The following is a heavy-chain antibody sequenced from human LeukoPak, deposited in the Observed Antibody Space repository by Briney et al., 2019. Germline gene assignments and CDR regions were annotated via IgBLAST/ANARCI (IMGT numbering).Heavy chain of an antibody. CDR1: GYTFTSYG. CDR3: ARGPDYYYDSSGYYFLP. D-gene: IGHD3-22*01. Sequence: ASVKVSCKASGYTFTSYGISWVRQAPGQGLEWMGWMNPNSGNTGYAQKFQGRVTMTRNTSISTAYMELSSLRSEDTAVYYCARGPDYYYDSSGYYFLPWGQGTLVTVSS. V-gene: IGHV1-8*02. J-gene: IGHJ5*02. CDR2: MNPNSGNT.